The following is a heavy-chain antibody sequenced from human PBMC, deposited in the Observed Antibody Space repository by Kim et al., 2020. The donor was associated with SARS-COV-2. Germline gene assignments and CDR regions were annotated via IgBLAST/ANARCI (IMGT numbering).Heavy chain of an antibody. J-gene: IGHJ6*02. Sequence: GGSLRLSCAASGFTFSSYSMNWVRQAPGKGLEWVSYISSSSSTKYYADSVKGRFTTSRDNANNSLYLQMNSLRAEDTAVYYWARDVLIAAAGLYYYYYYGMDVWGQGTTVTVSS. CDR2: ISSSSSTK. CDR3: ARDVLIAAAGLYYYYYYGMDV. V-gene: IGHV3-48*04. CDR1: GFTFSSYS. D-gene: IGHD6-13*01.